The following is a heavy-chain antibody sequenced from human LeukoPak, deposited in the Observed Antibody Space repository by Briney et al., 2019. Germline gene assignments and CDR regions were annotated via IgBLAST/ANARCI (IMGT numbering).Heavy chain of an antibody. V-gene: IGHV3-30*04. CDR3: AKDSYYDSSGYYYYYGMDV. D-gene: IGHD3-22*01. CDR1: GFTFSSYA. J-gene: IGHJ6*02. Sequence: GGSLRLSCAASGFTFSSYAMHWVRQAPGKGLEWVAVISYDGSNKYYADSVKGRFTISRDNSKNTLYLQMNSLRAEDTAVYYCAKDSYYDSSGYYYYYGMDVWGQGTTVTVSS. CDR2: ISYDGSNK.